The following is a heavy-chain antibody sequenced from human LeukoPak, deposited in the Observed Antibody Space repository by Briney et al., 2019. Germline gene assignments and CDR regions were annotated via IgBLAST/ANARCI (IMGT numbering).Heavy chain of an antibody. V-gene: IGHV3-48*03. D-gene: IGHD3-3*01. CDR3: AKDGESYDFWSGYLFDY. J-gene: IGHJ4*02. Sequence: AGGSLRLSCAASGFTFSSYEMNWVRQAPGKGLEWVSYISSSGSTIYYADSVKGRFTISRDNSKNTLYLQMNSLRAEDTAVYYCAKDGESYDFWSGYLFDYWGQGTLVTVSS. CDR2: ISSSGSTI. CDR1: GFTFSSYE.